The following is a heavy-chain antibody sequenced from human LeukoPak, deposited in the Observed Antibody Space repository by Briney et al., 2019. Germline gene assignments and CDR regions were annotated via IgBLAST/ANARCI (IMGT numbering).Heavy chain of an antibody. V-gene: IGHV3-21*01. D-gene: IGHD1-1*01. CDR2: ISSSSSYI. Sequence: GGSLRLSCAASGFTFSSYSMNWVRQAPGKGLEWVSSISSSSSYIYYADSVKGRFTISRDNAKNSLYLQMNSLRAGDTAVYYCATQRHPSDHLFDYWGQGTLVTVSS. CDR1: GFTFSSYS. J-gene: IGHJ4*02. CDR3: ATQRHPSDHLFDY.